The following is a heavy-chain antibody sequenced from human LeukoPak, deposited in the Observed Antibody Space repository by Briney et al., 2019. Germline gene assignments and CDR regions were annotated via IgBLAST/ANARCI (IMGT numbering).Heavy chain of an antibody. D-gene: IGHD3-3*01. Sequence: PGGSLRLSCAASGFTFSSYAMSWVRQAPGKGLEWVSAISGSGGSTYYADSVKGRFTISRDNSKNTLYLQMNSLRAEDTAVYYCAKDLEAHLTIFGVVISGTDVWGQGTTVTVSS. J-gene: IGHJ6*02. CDR3: AKDLEAHLTIFGVVISGTDV. V-gene: IGHV3-23*01. CDR1: GFTFSSYA. CDR2: ISGSGGST.